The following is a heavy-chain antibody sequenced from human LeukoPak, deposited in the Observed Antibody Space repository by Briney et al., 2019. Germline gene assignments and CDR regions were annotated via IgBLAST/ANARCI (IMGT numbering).Heavy chain of an antibody. Sequence: GGSLRLSCAASGFTFSSYAMSWVRQAPGKGLGWVSAISGSGGSTYYADSVKGRFTISRDNSKNTLYLQMNSLRAEDTAVYYCARSYQLLKSPFDYWGQGTLVTVSS. CDR2: ISGSGGST. D-gene: IGHD2-2*01. J-gene: IGHJ4*02. CDR3: ARSYQLLKSPFDY. V-gene: IGHV3-23*01. CDR1: GFTFSSYA.